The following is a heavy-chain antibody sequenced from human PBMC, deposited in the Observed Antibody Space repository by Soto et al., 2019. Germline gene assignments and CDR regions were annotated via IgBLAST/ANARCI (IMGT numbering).Heavy chain of an antibody. V-gene: IGHV4-39*01. CDR3: AILTAYYSYYMDV. D-gene: IGHD1-20*01. CDR2: IYYSGTT. CDR1: GGSISSSTYY. J-gene: IGHJ6*03. Sequence: TSETLSLTCTVSGGSISSSTYYWGWVRQPPGKGLEWIGSIYYSGTTYYNPSLESRVTISVDTSRNQFSLKLRSVTAADTAVYYCAILTAYYSYYMDVWGKGTTVTVSS.